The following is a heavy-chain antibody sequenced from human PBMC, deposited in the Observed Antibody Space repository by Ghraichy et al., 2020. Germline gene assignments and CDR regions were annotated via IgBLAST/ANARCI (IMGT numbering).Heavy chain of an antibody. J-gene: IGHJ5*02. CDR3: AKGRTDSSDNYYVDL. CDR1: EFAFSNYP. CDR2: ISYDGTNK. D-gene: IGHD3-22*01. Sequence: GGSLRLSCAASEFAFSNYPMHWVRQAPGKGLDWMAVISYDGTNKYYADSVKGRFTISRDNSKNTVSLQMNSLRPEDTSVYYCAKGRTDSSDNYYVDLWGQGTLVTVSS. V-gene: IGHV3-30-3*01.